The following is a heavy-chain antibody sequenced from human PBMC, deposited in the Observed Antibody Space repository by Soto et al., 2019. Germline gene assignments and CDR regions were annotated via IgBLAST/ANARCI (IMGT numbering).Heavy chain of an antibody. CDR3: AKLGHSTIFAVVPGY. D-gene: IGHD3-3*01. Sequence: GGSMSLSSAASGFTFSSYAMSWVRQTPGKGLEWVSAISGSGGSTYYADSVKGRFTISRDNSKNTLYLQMNSLRAEDTAVYYCAKLGHSTIFAVVPGYRGQGTLVTVSS. CDR1: GFTFSSYA. V-gene: IGHV3-23*01. CDR2: ISGSGGST. J-gene: IGHJ4*02.